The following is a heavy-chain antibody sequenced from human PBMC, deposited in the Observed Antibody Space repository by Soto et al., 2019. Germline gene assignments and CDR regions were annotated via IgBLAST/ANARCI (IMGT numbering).Heavy chain of an antibody. V-gene: IGHV1-69*06. CDR3: ARSGQDYDFWSGNYGMDV. CDR1: GGTFSSYA. J-gene: IGHJ6*02. Sequence: QVQLVQSGAEVKKPGSSVKVSCKASGGTFSSYAISWVRQAPGQGLEWMGGIIPIFGTANYAQKFQGRVTITADKSTSTAYRELSSLRSEDTAVYYCARSGQDYDFWSGNYGMDVWGQGTTVTVSS. CDR2: IIPIFGTA. D-gene: IGHD3-3*01.